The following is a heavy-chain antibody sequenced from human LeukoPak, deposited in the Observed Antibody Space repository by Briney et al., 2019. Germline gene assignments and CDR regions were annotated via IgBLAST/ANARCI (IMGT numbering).Heavy chain of an antibody. CDR2: ISSGGSYI. J-gene: IGHJ4*02. D-gene: IGHD6-6*01. Sequence: GGSLRLSCAASGFTFSSYSMNWVRQAPGKGLEWVSSISSGGSYIYYADSVKGRFTISRDNAKNSLYLQMNSLRAEDTAVYYCATSLQVVVDYWGQGTLVTVS. CDR3: ATSLQVVVDY. CDR1: GFTFSSYS. V-gene: IGHV3-21*01.